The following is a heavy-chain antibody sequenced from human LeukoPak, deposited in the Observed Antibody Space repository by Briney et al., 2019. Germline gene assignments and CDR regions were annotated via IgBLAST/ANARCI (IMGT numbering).Heavy chain of an antibody. V-gene: IGHV1-18*01. Sequence: ASVKVSCKASGYTFTNYGVIWERQAPGQGLEWMGWISAYNGNTNYAQKLQGRVTMTTDTSTSTAYMELRSLRSDDTAVYYCVIVATIRGGYWGQGTLVTVSS. J-gene: IGHJ4*02. CDR2: ISAYNGNT. D-gene: IGHD5-12*01. CDR1: GYTFTNYG. CDR3: VIVATIRGGY.